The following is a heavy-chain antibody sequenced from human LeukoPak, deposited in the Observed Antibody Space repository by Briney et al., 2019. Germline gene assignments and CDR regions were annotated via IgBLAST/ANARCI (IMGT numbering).Heavy chain of an antibody. J-gene: IGHJ4*02. CDR2: IYHTENT. D-gene: IGHD4/OR15-4a*01. V-gene: IGHV4-39*07. CDR1: GGSISSSSYY. Sequence: SETLSLTCTVSGGSISSSSYYWGWIRQPPGKGLEWIGEIYHTENTNYNPSLKSRVIILLDKSKNQFSLKLSSVTAADTAMYYCARVGALLPFDYWGQGILVTVSS. CDR3: ARVGALLPFDY.